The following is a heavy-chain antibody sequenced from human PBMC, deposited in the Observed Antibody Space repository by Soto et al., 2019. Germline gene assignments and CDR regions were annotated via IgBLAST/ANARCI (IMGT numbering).Heavy chain of an antibody. V-gene: IGHV4-59*01. D-gene: IGHD2-15*01. J-gene: IGHJ6*02. Sequence: PSETLSLTCTVSGGSISSYYWSWFRQPPGKGLAWIGYIYYSGSTNSNPSLKSRVTISVDTSKNQFSLKLSSVTAADTAVYYCARETARGDCSGGSCHYYVMDVWGQGTTVTVSS. CDR3: ARETARGDCSGGSCHYYVMDV. CDR2: IYYSGST. CDR1: GGSISSYY.